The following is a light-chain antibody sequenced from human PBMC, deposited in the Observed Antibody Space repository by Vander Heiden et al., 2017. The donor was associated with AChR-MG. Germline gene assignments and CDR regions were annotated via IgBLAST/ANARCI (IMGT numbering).Light chain of an antibody. CDR1: QSVSSSY. J-gene: IGKJ1*01. CDR3: QQYGSSPPWT. V-gene: IGKV3-20*01. Sequence: EIVFTQSPGTLSLSPGERATLSCRASQSVSSSYLARYQQKAGQAPRLLIYGASSRATGIPDRFSGSGSGTDFTLTISRLEPEDFAVYYCQQYGSSPPWTFGQGTKVEIK. CDR2: GAS.